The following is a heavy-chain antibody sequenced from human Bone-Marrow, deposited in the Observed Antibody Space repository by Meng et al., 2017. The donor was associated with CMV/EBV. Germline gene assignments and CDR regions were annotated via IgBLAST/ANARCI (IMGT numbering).Heavy chain of an antibody. D-gene: IGHD1-14*01. J-gene: IGHJ6*01. V-gene: IGHV4-39*07. Sequence: SETLSLTCTVSGGSISSSSYYWGWIRQPPGKGLEWIGSIYYSGSTYYNPSLKSRVTISVDTSKNQFSLKLSSVTAADTAVYYCARDRRLQRTTGGGMDVWGQGTTVTGSS. CDR2: IYYSGST. CDR3: ARDRRLQRTTGGGMDV. CDR1: GGSISSSSYY.